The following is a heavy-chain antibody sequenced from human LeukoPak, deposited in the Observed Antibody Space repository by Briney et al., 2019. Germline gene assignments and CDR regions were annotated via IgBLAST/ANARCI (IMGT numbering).Heavy chain of an antibody. CDR3: AREMGVSGGDAFDI. J-gene: IGHJ3*02. CDR2: INWNGGST. CDR1: GFTFDDYG. Sequence: GGPLRLSCAASGFTFDDYGMSWVRQAPGKGLVWVSGINWNGGSTGYTDSVKGRFTISRDNAKNSLYLQMNSLRAEDTALYHCAREMGVSGGDAFDIWGQGTMVTVSS. V-gene: IGHV3-20*01. D-gene: IGHD3-10*01.